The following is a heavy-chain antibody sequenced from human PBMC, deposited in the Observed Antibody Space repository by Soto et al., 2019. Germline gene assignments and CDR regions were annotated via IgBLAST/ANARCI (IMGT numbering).Heavy chain of an antibody. CDR1: GGSISSYY. V-gene: IGHV4-59*01. J-gene: IGHJ5*02. CDR2: IYYSGST. D-gene: IGHD1-20*01. CDR3: ARVNNWNNHWFDP. Sequence: ETLSLTCTVSGGSISSYYWSWIRQPPGKGLEWIGYIYYSGSTNYNPSLKSRVTISVDTSKNQFSLKLSSVTAADTAVYYCARVNNWNNHWFDPWGQGTLVTLSS.